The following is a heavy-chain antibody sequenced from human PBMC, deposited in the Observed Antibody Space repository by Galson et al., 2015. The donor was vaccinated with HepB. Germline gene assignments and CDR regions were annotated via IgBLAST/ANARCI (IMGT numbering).Heavy chain of an antibody. J-gene: IGHJ4*02. CDR3: AKDAYSSGWYLPWRNIKTYYFDY. CDR1: GFTFNDYT. V-gene: IGHV3-43*01. CDR2: VSWDGDNT. Sequence: SLRLSCAASGFTFNDYTMHWVRQAPGKGLEWVSLVSWDGDNTYYADSVKGRFTISRDNSRNSLYLQMNSLRTVDTALYYCAKDAYSSGWYLPWRNIKTYYFDYWGQGTLVTVSS. D-gene: IGHD6-19*01.